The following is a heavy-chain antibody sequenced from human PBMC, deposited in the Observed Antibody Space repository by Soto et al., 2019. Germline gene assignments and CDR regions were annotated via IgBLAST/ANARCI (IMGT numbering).Heavy chain of an antibody. CDR3: AREGERDIEYYFDY. V-gene: IGHV3-53*01. Sequence: GGSLRLSCAASGFTVSSNYMSWVRQAPGKGLEWVSVIYSGGSTYYADSVKGRFTISRDNSKNTLYLQMNSLRAEDTAVYYCAREGERDIEYYFDYWGQGTLVTVCS. CDR2: IYSGGST. D-gene: IGHD1-1*01. J-gene: IGHJ4*02. CDR1: GFTVSSNY.